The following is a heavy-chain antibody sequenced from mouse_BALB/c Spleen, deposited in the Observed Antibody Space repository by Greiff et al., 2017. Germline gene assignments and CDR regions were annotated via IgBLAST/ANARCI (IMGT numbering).Heavy chain of an antibody. Sequence: QVTLKVSGPGILQPSQTLSLTCSFSGFSLSTSGMGVGWIRQPSGKGLEWLAHIWWDDDKYYNPSLKSQLTISKDTSRNQVFLKITSVDTADTATYYCARIITTATSHYYAMDYWGQGTSVTVSS. CDR3: ARIITTATSHYYAMDY. V-gene: IGHV8-8*01. CDR2: IWWDDDK. CDR1: GFSLSTSGMG. D-gene: IGHD1-2*01. J-gene: IGHJ4*01.